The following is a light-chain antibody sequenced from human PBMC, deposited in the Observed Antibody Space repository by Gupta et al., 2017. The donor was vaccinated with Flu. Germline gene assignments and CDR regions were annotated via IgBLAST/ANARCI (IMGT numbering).Light chain of an antibody. Sequence: QSVLTQSPSASGTPGQRVTISCSGSSSNVGRNTVNWYQHLPETAPKLLVYNDDERPSGVPDRFSGSKSGNSATLAIRRLQAEDEADYYCEAWDDSLNACVFGTGTKITVL. V-gene: IGLV1-44*01. CDR2: NDD. CDR1: SSNVGRNT. J-gene: IGLJ1*01. CDR3: EAWDDSLNACV.